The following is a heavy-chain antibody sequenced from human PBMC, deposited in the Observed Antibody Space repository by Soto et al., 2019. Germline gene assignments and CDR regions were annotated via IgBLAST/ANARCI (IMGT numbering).Heavy chain of an antibody. V-gene: IGHV3-30-3*01. Sequence: QAELVESGGGVVQPGKSLRLSCAASGFTLSTYTIHWVRQAPGKGLQWVALVSGDGSTKRYADSVRGRFTISRDNSKNTVYLQRNRLSPADTAVYYCARESLGDYEKGHYYYGLDVWCQGTTVTVSS. D-gene: IGHD3-16*01. CDR1: GFTLSTYT. J-gene: IGHJ6*02. CDR2: VSGDGSTK. CDR3: ARESLGDYEKGHYYYGLDV.